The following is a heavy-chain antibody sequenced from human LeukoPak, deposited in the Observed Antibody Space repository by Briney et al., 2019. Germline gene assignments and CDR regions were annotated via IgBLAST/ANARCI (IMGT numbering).Heavy chain of an antibody. Sequence: GASVKVSCKASGYTFTGYYMHWVRQAPGQGLEWMGWINPNSGGTNYAQKFQGRVTMTRDTSISTAYMELSRLRSDDTAVYYCARESYGSGSFNDYWGQGTLVTVSS. CDR1: GYTFTGYY. J-gene: IGHJ4*02. CDR3: ARESYGSGSFNDY. D-gene: IGHD3-10*01. CDR2: INPNSGGT. V-gene: IGHV1-2*02.